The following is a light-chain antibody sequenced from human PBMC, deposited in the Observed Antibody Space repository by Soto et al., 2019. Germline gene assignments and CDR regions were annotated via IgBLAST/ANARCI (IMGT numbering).Light chain of an antibody. CDR1: SSNIGSNY. V-gene: IGLV1-47*01. CDR3: AAWDDSLSVLYV. CDR2: RNN. Sequence: QSVLTQPPSAYGTPGQSVTISCSGSSSNIGSNYVYWYQQLPGTAPKLLIYRNNQRPSGVPDRFSGSKSGTSASLAISGLRSEDEADYYCAAWDDSLSVLYVFGTGTKVTV. J-gene: IGLJ1*01.